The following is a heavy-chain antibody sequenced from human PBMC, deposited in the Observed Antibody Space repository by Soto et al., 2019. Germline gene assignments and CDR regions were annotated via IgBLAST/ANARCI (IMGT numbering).Heavy chain of an antibody. CDR1: GGSISSGGYY. Sequence: QVQLQESGPGLVKPSQTLSLTCTVSGGSISSGGYYWSWIRQHPGKGLEWIGYTYYSGSTYYNPSLKRRVTISVDTSKNQFSLNLSSVTAADTAVYYCAREKIKGYYYYGMDVWGQGTTVTVSS. CDR2: TYYSGST. J-gene: IGHJ6*02. V-gene: IGHV4-31*03. CDR3: AREKIKGYYYYGMDV. D-gene: IGHD3-16*01.